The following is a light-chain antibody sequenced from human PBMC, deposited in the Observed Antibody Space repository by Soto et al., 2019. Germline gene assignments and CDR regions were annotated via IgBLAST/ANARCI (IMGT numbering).Light chain of an antibody. Sequence: TVLTHSPGTLCLSPGERATLSCRASQTIRSSYLAWYQQKPGQAPRLLIYGASSRATDIPDRFSGSGSGTDFTLTISRLEPEDFAVYYCQQCDTSPPTFGGGTKVEIK. V-gene: IGKV3-20*01. CDR2: GAS. CDR1: QTIRSSY. J-gene: IGKJ4*01. CDR3: QQCDTSPPT.